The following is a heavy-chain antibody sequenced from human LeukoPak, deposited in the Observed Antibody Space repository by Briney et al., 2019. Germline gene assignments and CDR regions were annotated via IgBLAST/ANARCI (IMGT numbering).Heavy chain of an antibody. Sequence: GGSLRLSCAASGITFSSYAMHWVRQGPGKGLEWLAIISYDGRNNHYGDSVKGRFTISRDNSKNTLHLQMNSLRAEDTAVYYCAKLGFDSSGSHTLFDYWGQGTQVTVSS. CDR1: GITFSSYA. V-gene: IGHV3-30*18. D-gene: IGHD3-22*01. J-gene: IGHJ4*02. CDR2: ISYDGRNN. CDR3: AKLGFDSSGSHTLFDY.